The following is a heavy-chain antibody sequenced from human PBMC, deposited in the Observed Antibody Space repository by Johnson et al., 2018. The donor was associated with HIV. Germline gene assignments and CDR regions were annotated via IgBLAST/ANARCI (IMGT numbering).Heavy chain of an antibody. CDR2: IRQDGIEK. D-gene: IGHD2-21*01. CDR1: GFSFSTYW. Sequence: VQLVESGGALVQPGGSLRLSCAASGFSFSTYWMTWVRQAPGKGLEWVASIRQDGIEKYYVDSVKGRSTIPRDNAKNSLILQMNSLRAEDTAVYYCASSQGSGEGAFDIWGQGTRVTVSS. J-gene: IGHJ3*02. V-gene: IGHV3-7*05. CDR3: ASSQGSGEGAFDI.